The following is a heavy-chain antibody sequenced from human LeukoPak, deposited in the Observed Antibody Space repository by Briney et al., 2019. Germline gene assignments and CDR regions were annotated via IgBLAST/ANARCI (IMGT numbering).Heavy chain of an antibody. CDR3: TTALGYCSSTSCNGWFDP. CDR2: ISGSGGDT. CDR1: GFTFSSYA. D-gene: IGHD2-2*01. J-gene: IGHJ5*02. Sequence: GGSLRLSCAASGFTFSSYAMTWVRQAPGKGLEWVSGISGSGGDTYYPDSVKGRFTISRDNSKSTLYLQMNSLKTEDTAVYYCTTALGYCSSTSCNGWFDPWGQGTLVTVSS. V-gene: IGHV3-23*01.